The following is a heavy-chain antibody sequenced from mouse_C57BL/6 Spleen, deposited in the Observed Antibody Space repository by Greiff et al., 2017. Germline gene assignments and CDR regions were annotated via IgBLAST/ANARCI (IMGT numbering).Heavy chain of an antibody. V-gene: IGHV7-3*01. CDR2: IRNKANGYTT. D-gene: IGHD1-1*01. J-gene: IGHJ4*01. Sequence: DVQLVESGGGLVQPGGSLSLSCAASGFTFTDYYMSWVRQPPGKALEWLGFIRNKANGYTTEYSASVKGRFTISRDNSQSILYLQMNALRAEDSATYYCARDYYGSSYGGYYAMDYWGQGTSVTVSS. CDR3: ARDYYGSSYGGYYAMDY. CDR1: GFTFTDYY.